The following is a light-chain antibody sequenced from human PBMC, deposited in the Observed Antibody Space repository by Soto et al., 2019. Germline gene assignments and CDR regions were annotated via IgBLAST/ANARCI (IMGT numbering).Light chain of an antibody. Sequence: EIVMTQSPATLSVSPGERATLSCRASQSVSSSYLAWYQQKPGQAPRLLIYGASSRATGIPDRFSGSGSGTDFTLSISRLEPEDFAVYYCQQYGSSPWTFGQGTKVDI. J-gene: IGKJ1*01. V-gene: IGKV3-20*01. CDR3: QQYGSSPWT. CDR2: GAS. CDR1: QSVSSSY.